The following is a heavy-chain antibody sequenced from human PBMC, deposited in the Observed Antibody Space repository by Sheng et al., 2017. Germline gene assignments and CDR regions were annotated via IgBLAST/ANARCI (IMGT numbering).Heavy chain of an antibody. J-gene: IGHJ6*03. Sequence: QVQLVESGGGVVQPGRSLRLSCAASGFTFGTYAIHWVRQAPAKGLEWLAVMSHNGSKTYYADSVKGRFTISSDNSNNTLYLQMNSLRIEDTAVYYCARDWCNSWCSHYYHMDVWGQGTTVTISS. CDR2: MSHNGSKT. V-gene: IGHV3-30*04. D-gene: IGHD2-8*01. CDR1: GFTFGTYA. CDR3: ARDWCNSWCSHYYHMDV.